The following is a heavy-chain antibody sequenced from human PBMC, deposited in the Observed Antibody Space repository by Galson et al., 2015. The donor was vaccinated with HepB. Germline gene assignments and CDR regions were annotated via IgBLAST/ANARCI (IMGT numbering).Heavy chain of an antibody. D-gene: IGHD2-2*01. V-gene: IGHV1-3*01. CDR1: GHTFTSYA. CDR3: ARGYCSSTSCYEPYYYGMDV. J-gene: IGHJ6*02. Sequence: SVKVSCKASGHTFTSYAMHWVRQAPGQRLEWMGWINAGNGNTKYSQKFQGRVTITRDTSASTAYMELSSLRSEDTAVYYCARGYCSSTSCYEPYYYGMDVWGQGTTVTVSS. CDR2: INAGNGNT.